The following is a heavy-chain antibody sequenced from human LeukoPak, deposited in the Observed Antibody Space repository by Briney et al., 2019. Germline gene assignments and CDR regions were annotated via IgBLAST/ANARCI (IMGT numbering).Heavy chain of an antibody. J-gene: IGHJ4*02. V-gene: IGHV4-30-4*08. CDR1: GGSISSGDCY. Sequence: PSETLSLTCTVSGGSISSGDCYWSWIRQPPGKGLEWIGYIYYSGSTYYNPSLKSRVTISVDTSKNQFSLKLSSATAADTAVYYCARSFVVPAAIFDYWGQGTLVTVSS. CDR3: ARSFVVPAAIFDY. CDR2: IYYSGST. D-gene: IGHD2-2*01.